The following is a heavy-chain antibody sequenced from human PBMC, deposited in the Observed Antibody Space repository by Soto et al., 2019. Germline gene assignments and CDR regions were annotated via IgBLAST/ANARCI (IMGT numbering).Heavy chain of an antibody. J-gene: IGHJ5*02. CDR3: ARLRIATNNYRWFDP. V-gene: IGHV4-31*03. CDR2: IYVTGAV. CDR1: GAALNSGNYY. D-gene: IGHD2-21*01. Sequence: PSETLSLTCSVSGAALNSGNYYWSWILQVPGKGLEWIVHIYVTGAVDYNPSLRDRITISQDTSERQFSLNLRLVTAADTAVYYCARLRIATNNYRWFDPWGQGTLVTVS.